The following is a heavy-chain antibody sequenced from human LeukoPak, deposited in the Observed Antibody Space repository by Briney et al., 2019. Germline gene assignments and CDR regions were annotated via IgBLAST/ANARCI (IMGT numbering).Heavy chain of an antibody. Sequence: GGSLRPSCAASGFTFSSYEMNWVRQAPGKGLEWVSYISSSGSTIYYADSVKGRFTISRDNAKNSLYLQMNSLRAEDTAVYYCASLPRYYYYYYMDVWGKGTTVTISS. J-gene: IGHJ6*03. CDR1: GFTFSSYE. CDR2: ISSSGSTI. CDR3: ASLPRYYYYYYMDV. V-gene: IGHV3-48*03.